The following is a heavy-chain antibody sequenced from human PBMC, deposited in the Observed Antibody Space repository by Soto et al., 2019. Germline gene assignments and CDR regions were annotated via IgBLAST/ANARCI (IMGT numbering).Heavy chain of an antibody. CDR3: ASAYFDWHDAFDI. CDR1: GFTVCSNY. CDR2: IYSGGST. D-gene: IGHD3-9*01. Sequence: QPGGSLRLSCAASGFTVCSNYMSWVRQAPGKGLEWVSVIYSGGSTYYADSVKGRFTISRDNSKNTLYLQMNSLRAEDTAVYYCASAYFDWHDAFDIWGQGTMVTVSS. V-gene: IGHV3-66*01. J-gene: IGHJ3*02.